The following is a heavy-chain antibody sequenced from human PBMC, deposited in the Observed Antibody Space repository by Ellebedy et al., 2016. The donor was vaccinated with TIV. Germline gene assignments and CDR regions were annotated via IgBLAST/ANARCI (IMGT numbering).Heavy chain of an antibody. CDR2: ISTITNY. CDR1: GFTFSPYS. Sequence: GESLKISCAASGFTFSPYSLNWVRQAPGKGLEWVSSISTITNYAASVRGRFTISRDNAKNSLYLQMNSLRAEETAVYYCSRGGGCGGGTCYYPDFWGQGTLVTVSS. D-gene: IGHD2-15*01. J-gene: IGHJ4*02. V-gene: IGHV3-21*01. CDR3: SRGGGCGGGTCYYPDF.